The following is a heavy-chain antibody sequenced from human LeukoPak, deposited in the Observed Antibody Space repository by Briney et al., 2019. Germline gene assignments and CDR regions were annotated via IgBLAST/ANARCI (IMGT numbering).Heavy chain of an antibody. CDR2: INHIGTT. J-gene: IGHJ6*03. CDR1: GGSFSGYY. V-gene: IGHV4-34*01. Sequence: SETLSLTCNVSGGSFSGYYWTWIRQPPGKGLEWIAEINHIGTTNHNPSLKSRVTVSTDTSKQQFFLKLTSVTAADTALYYCARLVVTAPQYHYYMDVWGEGTTVTVSS. D-gene: IGHD2-21*02. CDR3: ARLVVTAPQYHYYMDV.